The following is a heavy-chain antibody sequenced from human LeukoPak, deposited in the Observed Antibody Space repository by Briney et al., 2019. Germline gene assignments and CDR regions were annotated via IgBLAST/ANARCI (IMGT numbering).Heavy chain of an antibody. CDR1: GGSISSSSYY. Sequence: PSETLSLTCTVSGGSISSSSYYWGWIRQPPGKGLEWIGSIYYSGSTYYNPSLKSRVTISVDTSKNQFSLKLSSVTAADTAVYYCATPAHYYDSSGYKSDAFDIWGQGTMVTVSS. CDR2: IYYSGST. V-gene: IGHV4-39*07. J-gene: IGHJ3*02. CDR3: ATPAHYYDSSGYKSDAFDI. D-gene: IGHD3-22*01.